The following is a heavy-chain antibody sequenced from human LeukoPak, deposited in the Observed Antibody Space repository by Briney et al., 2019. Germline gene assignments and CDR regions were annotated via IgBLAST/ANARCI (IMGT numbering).Heavy chain of an antibody. CDR1: GFTFSTYA. J-gene: IGHJ3*02. CDR2: ISYDGTTK. CDR3: ARVRIVRSTYDAFDI. V-gene: IGHV3-30-3*01. Sequence: GGSLRLSCAASGFTFSTYAMHWVRQAPGKGLEWVAVISYDGTTKYHADSVKGRFTISRDNPKNTLYLQMNTLRGEDTAVYYCARVRIVRSTYDAFDIWGQGTMVTVSS. D-gene: IGHD1-26*01.